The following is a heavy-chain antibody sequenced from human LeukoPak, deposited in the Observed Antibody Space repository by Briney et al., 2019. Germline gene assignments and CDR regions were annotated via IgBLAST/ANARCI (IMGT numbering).Heavy chain of an antibody. D-gene: IGHD1-26*01. J-gene: IGHJ5*02. Sequence: GGTLRLSCAASGFTFSSYRMHWVRQAPGKGLVWVSRINSDGSRTSYADSVKGRITISRDNAKNTLYLQMNSLSAEDTAVYYCARSGSYWSNWFDPWGQGTLVTVSS. V-gene: IGHV3-74*01. CDR1: GFTFSSYR. CDR2: INSDGSRT. CDR3: ARSGSYWSNWFDP.